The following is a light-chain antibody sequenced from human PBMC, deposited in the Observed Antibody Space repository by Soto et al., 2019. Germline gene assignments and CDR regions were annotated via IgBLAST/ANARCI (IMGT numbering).Light chain of an antibody. J-gene: IGLJ1*01. CDR2: DVS. CDR1: SSDVGAYNY. CDR3: VSYTSSSTYV. Sequence: SVLAQPASLSGAPGQSITLSCPGTSSDVGAYNYVSWYQQNPGKAPKLMIYDVSTRPSGISNRFSGSKSGNTASLTISGLQAEDEADYYCVSYTSSSTYVFGTGTKVTVL. V-gene: IGLV2-14*01.